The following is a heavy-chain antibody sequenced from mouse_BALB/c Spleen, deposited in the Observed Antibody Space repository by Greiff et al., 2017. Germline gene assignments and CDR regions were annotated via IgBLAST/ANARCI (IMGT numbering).Heavy chain of an antibody. J-gene: IGHJ3*01. V-gene: IGHV1-7*01. CDR2: INPSTGYT. CDR3: ARRGDDYDWFAY. Sequence: HVQLQQSGAELAKPGASVKMSCKASGYTFTSYWMHWVKQRPGQGLEWIGYINPSTGYTEYNQKFKDKATLTADKSSSTAYMQLSSLTSEDSAVYYCARRGDDYDWFAYWGQGTLVTVSA. D-gene: IGHD2-4*01. CDR1: GYTFTSYW.